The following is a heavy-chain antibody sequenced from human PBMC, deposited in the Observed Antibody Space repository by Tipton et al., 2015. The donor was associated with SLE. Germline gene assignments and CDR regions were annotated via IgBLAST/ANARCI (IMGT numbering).Heavy chain of an antibody. CDR2: INHSGST. CDR1: GASFSGYY. CDR3: ARAIFGVVGFGY. V-gene: IGHV4-34*01. J-gene: IGHJ4*02. D-gene: IGHD3-3*01. Sequence: TLSLTCAIYGASFSGYYWSWIRQSPGKGLEWIGEINHSGSTNYNPSLKSRVTISVDTSKNQFSLKLSSVTAADTAVYYCARAIFGVVGFGYWGQGTLVTVSS.